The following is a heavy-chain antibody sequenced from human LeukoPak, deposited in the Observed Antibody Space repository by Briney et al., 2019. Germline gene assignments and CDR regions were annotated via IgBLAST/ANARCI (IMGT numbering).Heavy chain of an antibody. CDR3: ARRAAGTTTSRFDY. J-gene: IGHJ4*02. CDR1: GGSISSTGYY. D-gene: IGHD1-7*01. CDR2: IYYTGST. Sequence: PSETLSLTCTVYGGSISSTGYYWGWIRQPPGKGLEWLGNIYYTGSTYYNPSLKSRVTISVDTSKNQFSLRLSSVTAADTAVYYCARRAAGTTTSRFDYWGQGTLVTVSS. V-gene: IGHV4-39*07.